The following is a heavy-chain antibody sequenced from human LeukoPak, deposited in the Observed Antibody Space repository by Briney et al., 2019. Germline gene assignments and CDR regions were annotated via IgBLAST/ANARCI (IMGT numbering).Heavy chain of an antibody. Sequence: GGSLRLSCAASGFTVSSNYMSWVRQAPGRGLEWVSIIYRDGTTYYADSVKGRFTISRDNSKNTLYLEVNSLRAEDTAVYYCARDSPANWAQFDYWGQGTLVTVSS. CDR3: ARDSPANWAQFDY. CDR1: GFTVSSNY. CDR2: IYRDGTT. J-gene: IGHJ4*02. V-gene: IGHV3-53*01. D-gene: IGHD7-27*01.